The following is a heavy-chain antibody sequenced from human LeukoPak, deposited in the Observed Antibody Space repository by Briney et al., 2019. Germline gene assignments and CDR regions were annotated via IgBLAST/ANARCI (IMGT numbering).Heavy chain of an antibody. J-gene: IGHJ4*02. V-gene: IGHV4-39*01. D-gene: IGHD3-3*01. Sequence: SETLSLTCTVSGGSISSSSYYWGWIRQPPGKGLEWIGSIYYSGSTYYNPSLKSRVTISADTSKNQFSLKLSSVTAADTAVYYCARQGSLRGYWGQGTLVTVSS. CDR3: ARQGSLRGY. CDR2: IYYSGST. CDR1: GGSISSSSYY.